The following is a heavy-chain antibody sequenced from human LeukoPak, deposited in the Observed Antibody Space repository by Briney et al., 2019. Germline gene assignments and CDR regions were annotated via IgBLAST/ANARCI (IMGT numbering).Heavy chain of an antibody. Sequence: GGSLRLSCAASGFTFSSYGMSWVRQAPGKGLEWVSAISGSGGSTYYADSVKGRFTISRDNSKNTLYLQMNSLRAEDTAVYYCARAEADSSAWFDYWGQGTLVTVSS. CDR2: ISGSGGST. CDR3: ARAEADSSAWFDY. D-gene: IGHD3-22*01. J-gene: IGHJ4*02. V-gene: IGHV3-23*01. CDR1: GFTFSSYG.